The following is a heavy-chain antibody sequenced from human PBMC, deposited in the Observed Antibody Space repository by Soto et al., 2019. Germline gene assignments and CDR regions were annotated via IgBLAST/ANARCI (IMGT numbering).Heavy chain of an antibody. V-gene: IGHV3-7*03. CDR3: VKDGGYCSSSTCYAPRNHYFDS. CDR2: IKFDGSEK. Sequence: XASLLLSCEASGFTFSDYWMSWVRQAPGKGPEWVANIKFDGSEKQYVDSVRGRFTISRDNSRSSLSLQMNSLRAGDTAVYYCVKDGGYCSSSTCYAPRNHYFDSWGQGTLVTVPQ. D-gene: IGHD2-2*01. J-gene: IGHJ4*02. CDR1: GFTFSDYW.